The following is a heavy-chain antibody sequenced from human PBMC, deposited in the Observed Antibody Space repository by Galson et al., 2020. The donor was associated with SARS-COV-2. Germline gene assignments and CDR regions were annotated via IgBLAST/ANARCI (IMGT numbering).Heavy chain of an antibody. D-gene: IGHD3-16*02. V-gene: IGHV3-33*01. Sequence: GESLKISCAASGFTFSSYGMHWVRQAPGKGLEWVAVIWYDGSNKYYADSVKGRFTISRDNSKNTLYLQMNSLRAEDTAVYYCTTNMITFGEVIVTPDAFDIWGQGTMVTVSS. CDR3: TTNMITFGEVIVTPDAFDI. J-gene: IGHJ3*02. CDR1: GFTFSSYG. CDR2: IWYDGSNK.